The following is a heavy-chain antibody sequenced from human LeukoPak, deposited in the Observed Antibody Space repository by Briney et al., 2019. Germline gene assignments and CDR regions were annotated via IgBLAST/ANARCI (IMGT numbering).Heavy chain of an antibody. CDR3: ARPYYNDSSGYYSFFDY. D-gene: IGHD3-22*01. CDR2: INPSGGST. CDR1: GYTFTSYY. V-gene: IGHV1-46*01. Sequence: ASVKVSCKASGYTFTSYYMHWVRQAPGQGLEWMGIINPSGGSTSYAQKFQGRVTMTRDTSTSTVYMELSSLRSEDTAVYYCARPYYNDSSGYYSFFDYWGQGTLVTVSS. J-gene: IGHJ4*02.